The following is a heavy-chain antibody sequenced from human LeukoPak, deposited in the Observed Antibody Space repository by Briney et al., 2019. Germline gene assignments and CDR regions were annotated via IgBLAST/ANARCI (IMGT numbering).Heavy chain of an antibody. D-gene: IGHD1-1*01. Sequence: GGSLRLSCVVSGFTFSGSAVHWVRQASGKGLEWVSHINGDGSRTHYAGSVKGRFTISRDNARNTLHLQMYSLRVEDTAMYYCTRGLRGPLEWGQGTPVTVSS. CDR3: TRGLRGPLE. V-gene: IGHV3-74*01. J-gene: IGHJ4*02. CDR2: INGDGSRT. CDR1: GFTFSGSA.